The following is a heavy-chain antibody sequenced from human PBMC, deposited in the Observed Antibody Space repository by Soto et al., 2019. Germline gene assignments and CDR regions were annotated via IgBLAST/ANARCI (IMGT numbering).Heavy chain of an antibody. Sequence: WWSLRLFCSASVFTCSSYAMSWLRQAAGKGREWVSAMSGSGGSTYYADSVKGRFTISRDNSKNTLYLQMNSLRAEDTAVYYCAKEAYCGGDWYPRVVGWEMTYFDYWRQGPLVIVSS. CDR3: AKEAYCGGDWYPRVVGWEMTYFDY. CDR2: MSGSGGST. D-gene: IGHD2-21*02. V-gene: IGHV3-23*01. CDR1: VFTCSSYA. J-gene: IGHJ4*02.